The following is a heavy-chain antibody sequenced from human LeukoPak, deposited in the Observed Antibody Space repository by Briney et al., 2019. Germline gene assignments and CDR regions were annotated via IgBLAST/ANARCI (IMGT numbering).Heavy chain of an antibody. CDR2: IIPIFGIA. J-gene: IGHJ4*02. CDR1: GGTFSSYA. CDR3: ARDGRDGYNSHY. D-gene: IGHD5-24*01. V-gene: IGHV1-69*04. Sequence: SVKVSCKASGGTFSSYAISWVRQAPGQGLEWMGRIIPIFGIANYAQKFQGRVTITADKSTSTAYTELSSLRSEDTAVYYCARDGRDGYNSHYWGQGTLVTVSS.